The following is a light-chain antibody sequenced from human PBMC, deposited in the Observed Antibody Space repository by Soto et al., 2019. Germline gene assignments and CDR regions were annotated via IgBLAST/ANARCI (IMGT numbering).Light chain of an antibody. Sequence: EIVLTQSPGTLSLSPGERATLSCRASQSVSSRHLAWYQQKPGQAPRLLMYGASSRATGIPDRFSGSGSGTDFTLTISRLEPEDFAVYYCQQCGSSPPYTFGQGTKLEMK. V-gene: IGKV3-20*01. CDR3: QQCGSSPPYT. J-gene: IGKJ2*01. CDR2: GAS. CDR1: QSVSSRH.